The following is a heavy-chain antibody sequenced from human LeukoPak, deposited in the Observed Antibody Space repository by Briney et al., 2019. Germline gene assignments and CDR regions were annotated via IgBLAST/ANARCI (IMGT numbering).Heavy chain of an antibody. J-gene: IGHJ2*01. CDR3: ATEVVVKTGIWYFDL. CDR1: GGTFSSYA. CDR2: IIPILGIA. V-gene: IGHV1-69*04. Sequence: GASVTVSCKASGGTFSSYAISWVRQAPGQGLEWMGRIIPILGIANYAQKFQGRVTITADKSTSTAYMELSSLRSEDTAVYYCATEVVVKTGIWYFDLWGRGTLVTVSS. D-gene: IGHD2-15*01.